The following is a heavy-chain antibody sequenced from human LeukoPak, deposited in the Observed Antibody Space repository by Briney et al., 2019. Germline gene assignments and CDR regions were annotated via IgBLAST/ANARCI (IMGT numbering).Heavy chain of an antibody. J-gene: IGHJ4*02. V-gene: IGHV4-34*01. CDR1: GGSFSGYY. D-gene: IGHD4-17*01. Sequence: SETLSLTCAVYGGSFSGYYWSWIRQPPGKGLEWIGEINHSGSTNYNPSLKSRVTISVDTSKNQFSLKLSSVTAADTAVYYCARGRGTVTRFYFDYWGPGTLVTVSS. CDR2: INHSGST. CDR3: ARGRGTVTRFYFDY.